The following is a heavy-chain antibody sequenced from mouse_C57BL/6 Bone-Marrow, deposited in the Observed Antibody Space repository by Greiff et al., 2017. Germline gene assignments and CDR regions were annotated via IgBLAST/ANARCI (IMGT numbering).Heavy chain of an antibody. CDR1: GFTFSSYG. Sequence: EVMLVESGGDLVKPGGSLKLSCAASGFTFSSYGMPWVRQTPDKRLEWVATISSGGSYTYYPDSVKGRFTISRDNAKNTLYLQMSSLKSEDTAMYYCAREPTIVTTVFYWYFDVWGTGTTVTVSS. CDR3: AREPTIVTTVFYWYFDV. D-gene: IGHD2-5*01. V-gene: IGHV5-6*01. J-gene: IGHJ1*03. CDR2: ISSGGSYT.